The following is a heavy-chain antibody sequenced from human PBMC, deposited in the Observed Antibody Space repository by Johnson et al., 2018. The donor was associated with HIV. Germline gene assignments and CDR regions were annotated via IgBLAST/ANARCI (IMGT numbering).Heavy chain of an antibody. D-gene: IGHD2-8*01. Sequence: QVQLVESGGGVVQPGRSLRLSCAASGFTFSTYAMHWVRQAPGKGLEWVAMIWYDGSNKYYADSVKGRFTISRDNAKNSLYLQMNSLRAEDTAVYYCARLGLTDAFDIWGQGTMVTVSS. V-gene: IGHV3-33*03. J-gene: IGHJ3*02. CDR3: ARLGLTDAFDI. CDR1: GFTFSTYA. CDR2: IWYDGSNK.